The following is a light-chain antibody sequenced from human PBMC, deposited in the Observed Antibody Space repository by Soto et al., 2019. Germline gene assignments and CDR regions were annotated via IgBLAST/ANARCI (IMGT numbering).Light chain of an antibody. V-gene: IGKV3-11*01. J-gene: IGKJ1*01. Sequence: EIVMTQSPATLSLSPGEGATLSCWASQSLRNALAWYQQKPGQAPRLLIYDVSTRATGIPARFSGSGSGTDFTLTISSLEPEDFAVYYCQQYNSWPRTFGQGTKVDI. CDR3: QQYNSWPRT. CDR2: DVS. CDR1: QSLRNA.